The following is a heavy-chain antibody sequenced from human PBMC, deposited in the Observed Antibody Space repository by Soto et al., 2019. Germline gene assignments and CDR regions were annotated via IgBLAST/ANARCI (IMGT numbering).Heavy chain of an antibody. V-gene: IGHV1-18*01. J-gene: IGHJ5*02. CDR1: GYTFSNYG. D-gene: IGHD3-16*01. CDR2: ISADNGYT. Sequence: QIQLVQSGAEVRKPGSSVKISCEASGYTFSNYGIGWVRQAPGEGLEWMGWISADNGYTNYAQKLQGRVTITTDTATSPAYMELRTLRSDDTSVSYCAMTPVLLLFGAWLDPWGQATLVTVSS. CDR3: AMTPVLLLFGAWLDP.